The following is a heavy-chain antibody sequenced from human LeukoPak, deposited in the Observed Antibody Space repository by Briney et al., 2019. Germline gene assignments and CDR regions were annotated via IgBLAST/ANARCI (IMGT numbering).Heavy chain of an antibody. V-gene: IGHV1-18*01. CDR2: ISSYNGNT. Sequence: ASVKVSCKASGYTFTSYGISWVRQAPGQGLEWMGWISSYNGNTKYAQTRQGRVTMTTDTSTSTAYMELRSLRSDDTAVYYCTSTGYSGHDPLHYWGRGTLVTVSS. J-gene: IGHJ4*02. CDR3: TSTGYSGHDPLHY. CDR1: GYTFTSYG. D-gene: IGHD5-12*01.